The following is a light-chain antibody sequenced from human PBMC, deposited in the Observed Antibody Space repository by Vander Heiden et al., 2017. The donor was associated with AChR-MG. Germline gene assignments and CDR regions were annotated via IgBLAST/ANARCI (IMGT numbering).Light chain of an antibody. CDR2: QDK. J-gene: IGLJ2*01. CDR1: TLGNDF. V-gene: IGLV3-1*01. CDR3: QAWDSGTVV. Sequence: SYELTQPPSVSESPRQTVTIPCSGDTLGNDFTCWYQQKPGQSPTLIIYQDKKRPSGIPERFSGSNSGNTATLTISGTQAMDEAYYYCQAWDSGTVVFGGGTKLTVL.